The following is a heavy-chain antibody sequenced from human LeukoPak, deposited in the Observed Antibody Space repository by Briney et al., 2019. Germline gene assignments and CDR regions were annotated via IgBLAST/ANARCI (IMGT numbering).Heavy chain of an antibody. CDR2: INHSGST. J-gene: IGHJ6*03. Sequence: SETLSLTCAVYGGSFSGYYWSWIRQPPGKGLEWIGEINHSGSTNYNPSLKSRVTISVDTSKNQFSLKLRSVTAADTAVYYCARGRSSGWYVTLNYYYYYIDVWGKGTTVTISS. D-gene: IGHD6-19*01. V-gene: IGHV4-34*01. CDR1: GGSFSGYY. CDR3: ARGRSSGWYVTLNYYYYYIDV.